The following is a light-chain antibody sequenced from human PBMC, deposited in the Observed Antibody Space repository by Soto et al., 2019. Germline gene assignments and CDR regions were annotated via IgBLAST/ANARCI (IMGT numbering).Light chain of an antibody. J-gene: IGKJ1*01. CDR2: GAS. CDR1: QSVSSSY. CDR3: QQYGSSLWT. Sequence: GLSQSPGTVSLSPGERATLSCRASQSVSSSYLAWYQQKPGQAPRLLIYGASSRATGIPDRFSGSGSGTDFTLTISRLEPEDFAVYYCQQYGSSLWTFGQGTKVDVK. V-gene: IGKV3-20*01.